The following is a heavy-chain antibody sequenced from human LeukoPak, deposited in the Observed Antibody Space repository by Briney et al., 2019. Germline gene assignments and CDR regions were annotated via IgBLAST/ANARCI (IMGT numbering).Heavy chain of an antibody. J-gene: IGHJ5*02. Sequence: GGSLRLSCAASGFTVSSNYMGWVRQAPGKGLEWVSVIYSGGSTYYADSVKGRFTISRHNSKNTLYLQMNSLRAEDTAVYYCARITVNCSGGSCYPNWFDPWGQGTLVTVSS. D-gene: IGHD2-15*01. CDR3: ARITVNCSGGSCYPNWFDP. CDR2: IYSGGST. V-gene: IGHV3-53*04. CDR1: GFTVSSNY.